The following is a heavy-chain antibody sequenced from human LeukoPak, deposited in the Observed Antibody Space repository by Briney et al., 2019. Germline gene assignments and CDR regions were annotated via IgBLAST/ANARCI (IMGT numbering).Heavy chain of an antibody. Sequence: PSETLSLTCSVSGYSISSAYYWGWIRQPPGKGLEWIGTMYHSGSTNYNPSLKSRVTISVDTSKNQFSLKLSSVTAADTSVYFCARGFRGDNFDYWGQGTLVTVSS. D-gene: IGHD7-27*01. CDR2: MYHSGST. CDR1: GYSISSAYY. J-gene: IGHJ4*02. V-gene: IGHV4-38-2*02. CDR3: ARGFRGDNFDY.